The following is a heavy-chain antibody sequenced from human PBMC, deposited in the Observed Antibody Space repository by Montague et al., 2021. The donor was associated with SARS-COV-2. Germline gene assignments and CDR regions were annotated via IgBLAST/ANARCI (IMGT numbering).Heavy chain of an antibody. CDR3: ARGVYNRVIFVVSPRYYFDY. J-gene: IGHJ4*02. Sequence: SETLSLTCTVSGASMSGSYWGWVRQPPGKGPEWIGNIYSSGSTHYNPSLKSRVTISVDTSKSQFSLRLTSVTAADTATYYCARGVYNRVIFVVSPRYYFDYWGQGNMVAVSA. CDR2: IYSSGST. D-gene: IGHD3-9*01. CDR1: GASMSGSY. V-gene: IGHV4-59*12.